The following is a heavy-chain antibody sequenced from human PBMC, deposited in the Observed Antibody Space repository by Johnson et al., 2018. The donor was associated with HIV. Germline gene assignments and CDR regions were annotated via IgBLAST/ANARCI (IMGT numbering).Heavy chain of an antibody. D-gene: IGHD3-10*01. V-gene: IGHV3-23*04. J-gene: IGHJ3*02. CDR3: ARDRVRDAFDI. CDR1: GFTFSNYP. CDR2: ISGSDGST. Sequence: VQLVESGGGLVQPGGSLRLSCVASGFTFSNYPMTWVRQGPGKGLEWVSAISGSDGSTYYADSVGGRFTISRDNTKNSLSLQMSSLRVEDTAVYYCARDRVRDAFDIWGQGTMVTVSS.